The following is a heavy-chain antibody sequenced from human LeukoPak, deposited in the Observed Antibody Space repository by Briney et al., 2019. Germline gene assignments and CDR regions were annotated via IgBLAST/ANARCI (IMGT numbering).Heavy chain of an antibody. CDR2: ISYDGSNK. V-gene: IGHV3-30*18. CDR3: AKDLSWRYYNSSGWYN. Sequence: GGSLRLSRAASGFTFSSYGMHWVRQAPGKGLEWVAVISYDGSNKYYADSVKGRFTISRGNSKNTLYLRMNSLRAEDTAVYYCAKDLSWRYYNSSGWYNWGQGTLVTVSS. J-gene: IGHJ4*02. D-gene: IGHD6-19*01. CDR1: GFTFSSYG.